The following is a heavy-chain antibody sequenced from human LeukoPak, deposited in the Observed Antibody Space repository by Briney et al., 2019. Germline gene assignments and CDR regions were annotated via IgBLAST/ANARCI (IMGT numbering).Heavy chain of an antibody. J-gene: IGHJ4*02. CDR3: ARDPYLGPFDY. Sequence: GGSLRLTCAASGFTLSSYWMHWVRQAPGKGLVWVSRIKSDGGSTSYADSVKGRFTISRDNAKNTLYLQMNGLRAEDTAVYYCARDPYLGPFDYWGQGTLVTVSS. CDR2: IKSDGGST. CDR1: GFTLSSYW. V-gene: IGHV3-74*01. D-gene: IGHD3/OR15-3a*01.